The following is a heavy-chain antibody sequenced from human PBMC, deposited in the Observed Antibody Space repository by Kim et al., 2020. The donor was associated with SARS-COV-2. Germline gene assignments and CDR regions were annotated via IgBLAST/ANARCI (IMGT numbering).Heavy chain of an antibody. CDR2: IRSKAYGGTT. D-gene: IGHD5-18*01. V-gene: IGHV3-49*04. Sequence: GGSLRLSCTASGFTFGDYVMSWVRQAPGKGLEWVGFIRSKAYGGTTECAASVKGRFTISRDDSKSIVFLQMNSLKTEDTAVYYCSRSRARYSYGYIDYWGQGTLVTVSS. CDR1: GFTFGDYV. J-gene: IGHJ4*02. CDR3: SRSRARYSYGYIDY.